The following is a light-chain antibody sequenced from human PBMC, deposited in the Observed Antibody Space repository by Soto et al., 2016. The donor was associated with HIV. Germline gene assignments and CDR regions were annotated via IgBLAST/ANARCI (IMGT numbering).Light chain of an antibody. CDR2: DNS. V-gene: IGLV3-21*02. CDR1: KIGSKS. J-gene: IGLJ2*01. Sequence: SYVLTQPPSLSEAPGETARITCGGNKIGSKSVHWNQQRPGQAPVLVVYDNSERPSGIPERFSGSNSGNSATLTISRVEAGDEADYFCQVWDSSTNHVVFGGGTKLTVL. CDR3: QVWDSSTNHVV.